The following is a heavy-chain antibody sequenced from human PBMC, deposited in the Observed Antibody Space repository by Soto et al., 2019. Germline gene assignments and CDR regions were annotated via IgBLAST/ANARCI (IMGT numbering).Heavy chain of an antibody. V-gene: IGHV4-59*12. Sequence: PSETLSLTCSVSCDSITSVSWNRIRQSPGKGLEWIGYIYYSGSTNYNPSLKSRVTISVDNAKNSLYLQMNSLRAEDTAVYYCARPTYYYDSSGPPAYWGQGTLVTVSS. D-gene: IGHD3-22*01. J-gene: IGHJ4*02. CDR1: CDSITSVS. CDR2: IYYSGST. CDR3: ARPTYYYDSSGPPAY.